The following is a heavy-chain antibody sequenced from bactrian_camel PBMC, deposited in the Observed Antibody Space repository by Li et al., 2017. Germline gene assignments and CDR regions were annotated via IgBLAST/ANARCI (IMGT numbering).Heavy chain of an antibody. D-gene: IGHD5*01. J-gene: IGHJ4*01. CDR3: ATGCTAICRGAMRPERYTN. CDR2: FDYDGTT. CDR1: GYSYKSPC. V-gene: IGHV3S42*01. Sequence: DVQLVESGGGSVQTGGSLRLSCAASGYSYKSPCMGWFRQAPGKEREGVAAFDYDGTTIYADAVKARFTISKDSDNDTLYLQMNSLKPEDTAMYYCATGCTAICRGAMRPERYTNWGQGTQVTVS.